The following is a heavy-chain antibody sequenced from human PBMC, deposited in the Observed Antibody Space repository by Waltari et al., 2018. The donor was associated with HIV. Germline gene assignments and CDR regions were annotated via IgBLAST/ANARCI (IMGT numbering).Heavy chain of an antibody. D-gene: IGHD3-10*01. V-gene: IGHV3-74*01. CDR2: NNNDGTNI. J-gene: IGHJ4*02. CDR3: ARGFPLLDY. Sequence: EVQLVESGGGLVQPGGSLSLSCAASGFTFSSSWLHWFRQDPGKGLVWVSDNNNDGTNINYADSGKGRFTISRDNAKNTLFLQMKNLGAEDTAVYYCARGFPLLDYWGQGTLVTVSS. CDR1: GFTFSSSW.